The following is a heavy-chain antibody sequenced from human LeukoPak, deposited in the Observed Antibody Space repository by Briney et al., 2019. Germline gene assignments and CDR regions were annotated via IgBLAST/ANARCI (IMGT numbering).Heavy chain of an antibody. Sequence: ASVKVSCKASGYTFTSYGISWVRQAPGQGLEWMGWISAYNGNTNYAQKLQGRVTMTTDTSTSIAYMELRSLRSDDTAVYYCARNGLCSGGSCQYYYYYYGMDVWGQGTTVTVSS. CDR1: GYTFTSYG. CDR3: ARNGLCSGGSCQYYYYYYGMDV. V-gene: IGHV1-18*01. J-gene: IGHJ6*02. CDR2: ISAYNGNT. D-gene: IGHD2-15*01.